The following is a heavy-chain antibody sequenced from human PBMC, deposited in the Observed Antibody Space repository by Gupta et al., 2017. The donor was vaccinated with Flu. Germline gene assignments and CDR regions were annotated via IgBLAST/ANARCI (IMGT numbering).Heavy chain of an antibody. D-gene: IGHD3-16*01. Sequence: GKGLEWVSYISGSDSTIFYADSVKGRFTISRDNSKNSLYLQMSNLRAEDTAVYYCARGKFPFSRRGIDYWGQGTLVTVSS. CDR3: ARGKFPFSRRGIDY. CDR2: ISGSDSTI. V-gene: IGHV3-48*03. J-gene: IGHJ4*02.